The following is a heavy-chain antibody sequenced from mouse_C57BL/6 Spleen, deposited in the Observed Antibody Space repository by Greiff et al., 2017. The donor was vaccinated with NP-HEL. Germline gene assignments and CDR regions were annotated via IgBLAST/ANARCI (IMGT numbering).Heavy chain of an antibody. CDR1: GSTFTSYW. Sequence: VQLQQPGAELVKPGASVPLSFKASGSTFTSYWMQWVKQRPGQGLEWIGEIDPSYSYTNSNQKFKGKATLTVDTSSSTAYMQLSSLTSEDSAVYYCALGPQSYFDYWGQGTTLTVSS. CDR3: ALGPQSYFDY. CDR2: IDPSYSYT. J-gene: IGHJ2*01. D-gene: IGHD4-1*01. V-gene: IGHV1-50*01.